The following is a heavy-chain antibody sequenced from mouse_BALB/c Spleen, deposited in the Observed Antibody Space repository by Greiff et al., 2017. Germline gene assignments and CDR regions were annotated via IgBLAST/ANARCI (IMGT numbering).Heavy chain of an antibody. CDR1: GFNIKDTY. CDR2: IDPANGNT. CDR3: ARWLTHAMDY. V-gene: IGHV14-3*02. Sequence: EVQLQESGAELVKPGASVKLSCTASGFNIKDTYMHWVKQRPEQGLEWIGRIDPANGNTKYDPKFQGKATITADTSSNTAYLQLSSLTSEDTAVYYCARWLTHAMDYWGQGTSVTVSS. J-gene: IGHJ4*01. D-gene: IGHD1-2*01.